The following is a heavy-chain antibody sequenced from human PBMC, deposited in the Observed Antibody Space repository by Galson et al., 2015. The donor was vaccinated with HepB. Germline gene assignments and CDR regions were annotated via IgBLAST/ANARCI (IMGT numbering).Heavy chain of an antibody. D-gene: IGHD3-9*01. J-gene: IGHJ4*02. V-gene: IGHV3-7*03. CDR2: IKQDGSEK. CDR1: GFTFSSYW. CDR3: ARVHDILTGYYSPFDY. Sequence: SLRLSCAASGFTFSSYWMSWVRQAPGKGLEWVANIKQDGSEKYYVDSVKGRFTISRDNAKNSLYLQMNSLRAEDTAVYYCARVHDILTGYYSPFDYWGQGTLVTVSS.